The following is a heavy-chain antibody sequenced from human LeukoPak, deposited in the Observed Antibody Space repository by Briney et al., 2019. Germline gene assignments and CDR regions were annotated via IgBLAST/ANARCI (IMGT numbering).Heavy chain of an antibody. Sequence: ASVKVSCKASGYIFTGYYMHWVRQAPGQGLEWMGWINPNSGGTNYAQKFQGRVTMTRDTSISTAYMELSRLRSDDTAVYYCASSTVVVVAASDAFDIWGQGTMVTVSS. J-gene: IGHJ3*02. CDR1: GYIFTGYY. CDR3: ASSTVVVVAASDAFDI. V-gene: IGHV1-2*02. D-gene: IGHD2-15*01. CDR2: INPNSGGT.